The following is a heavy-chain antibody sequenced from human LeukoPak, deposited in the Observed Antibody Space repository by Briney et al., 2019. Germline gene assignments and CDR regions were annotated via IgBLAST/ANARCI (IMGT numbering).Heavy chain of an antibody. J-gene: IGHJ4*02. D-gene: IGHD6-19*01. CDR3: ARAPYSSGWYGYLDY. CDR1: GYTFTSYG. CDR2: ISAYNGNT. Sequence: GASVKVSCKASGYTFTSYGISWVRQAPGQGLEWMGWISAYNGNTNYAQKLQGRVTMTTDTSTSTAYMELRSLRSDDTAVYYCARAPYSSGWYGYLDYWGQGTLVTVSS. V-gene: IGHV1-18*01.